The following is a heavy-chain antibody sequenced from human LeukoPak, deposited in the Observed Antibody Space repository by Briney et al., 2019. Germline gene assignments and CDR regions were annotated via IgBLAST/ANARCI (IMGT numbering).Heavy chain of an antibody. V-gene: IGHV3-9*03. D-gene: IGHD5-18*01. J-gene: IGHJ4*02. CDR2: ISWNSGSI. CDR1: GFTFDDYG. CDR3: TKASGYSSGAVDY. Sequence: PGRSLRLSCAASGFTFDDYGMHWVRHAPGKGLEWVSGISWNSGSIGYADSVKGRFTISRDNAKSTLYLQMNSLRADDMALYYCTKASGYSSGAVDYWGQGTLVTVSS.